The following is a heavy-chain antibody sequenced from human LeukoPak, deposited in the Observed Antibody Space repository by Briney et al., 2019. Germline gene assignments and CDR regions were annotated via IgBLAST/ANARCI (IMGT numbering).Heavy chain of an antibody. J-gene: IGHJ4*02. V-gene: IGHV1-2*02. CDR3: AREYGGDYSIDY. Sequence: ASVKLSCKASGYTFTGYYMHWVRHAPGQGLEWMGWINPNSGGTNYAQKFQGRVTMTRDTSISTAYMELSRLRSDDTAVYYCAREYGGDYSIDYWGQGTLVTVSS. D-gene: IGHD4-11*01. CDR1: GYTFTGYY. CDR2: INPNSGGT.